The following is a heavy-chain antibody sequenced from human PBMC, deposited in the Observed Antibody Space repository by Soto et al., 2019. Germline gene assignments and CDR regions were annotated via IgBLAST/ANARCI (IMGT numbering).Heavy chain of an antibody. J-gene: IGHJ4*02. Sequence: SETLSLTCAGSGGSISTSNWWSWVRQPPGKGLEWIGEVYRTGSTNYNPSLESRLTISVDKSKNQFSLKLTSVTAADTAVYYCARARATIAAAAIFDCWGQGTLVTVSS. D-gene: IGHD6-13*01. CDR2: VYRTGST. CDR1: GGSISTSNW. CDR3: ARARATIAAAAIFDC. V-gene: IGHV4-4*02.